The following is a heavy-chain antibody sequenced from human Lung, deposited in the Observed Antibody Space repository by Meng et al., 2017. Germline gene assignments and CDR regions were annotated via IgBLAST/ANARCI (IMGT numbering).Heavy chain of an antibody. D-gene: IGHD6-13*01. CDR2: SKSNSDGGTT. Sequence: VECCGGGKVKPVGSLRLCDVAAGFSFNDAWMGGVRQARGKGLGLGGRSKSNSDGGTTDYAAPVKGRFTISRDDSKNTLYRHMNSLITEDTAVYFCATGAAAADHWGQGTLVTVSS. J-gene: IGHJ4*02. CDR1: GFSFNDAW. V-gene: IGHV3-15*01. CDR3: ATGAAAADH.